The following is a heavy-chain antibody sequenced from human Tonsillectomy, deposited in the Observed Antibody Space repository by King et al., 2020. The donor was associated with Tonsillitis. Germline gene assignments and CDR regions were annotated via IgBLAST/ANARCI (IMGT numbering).Heavy chain of an antibody. D-gene: IGHD3-10*01. CDR3: ARQGTMVRGVITPYHYMDV. V-gene: IGHV3-20*04. J-gene: IGHJ6*03. CDR1: GFTFDDYG. CDR2: INWNGGST. Sequence: VQLVESGGGVVRPGGSLRLSCAASGFTFDDYGMSWVRQAPGKGLEWVSGINWNGGSTGYADSVKGRFTISRDNAKNSLYLQMNSLRAEDTALYYCARQGTMVRGVITPYHYMDVWGKGTTVTVSS.